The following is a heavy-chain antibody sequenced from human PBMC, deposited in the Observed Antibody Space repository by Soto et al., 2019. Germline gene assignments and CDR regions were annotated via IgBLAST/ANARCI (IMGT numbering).Heavy chain of an antibody. Sequence: SETLSLTCGVSGGTVASSHWWSWVRQSPGGGLEWIGNVYHTGDTNLNPSLQSRVTISVDKSNNQFSLRLNSLTAADTAVYFCEREIVTAAGNNYFDPWGPGTLVTVSS. D-gene: IGHD2-21*02. CDR1: GGTVASSHW. V-gene: IGHV4-4*02. J-gene: IGHJ5*02. CDR3: EREIVTAAGNNYFDP. CDR2: VYHTGDT.